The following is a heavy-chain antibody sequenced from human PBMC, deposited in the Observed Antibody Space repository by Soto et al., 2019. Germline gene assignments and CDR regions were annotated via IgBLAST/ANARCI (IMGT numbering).Heavy chain of an antibody. CDR2: IYYSGCT. J-gene: IGHJ6*01. Sequence: SQPVSLTCTVSCGSISSSGLYWGLIRQPPGQVLEWIGSIYYSGCTYYNPSLKSRLTISVDTAKNQFSLRLNSVTAADTAVYYCARAGAYGKGGDYYYYCGMDVWGQGTTVT. CDR3: ARAGAYGKGGDYYYYCGMDV. D-gene: IGHD3-10*01. CDR1: CGSISSSGLY. V-gene: IGHV4-39*01.